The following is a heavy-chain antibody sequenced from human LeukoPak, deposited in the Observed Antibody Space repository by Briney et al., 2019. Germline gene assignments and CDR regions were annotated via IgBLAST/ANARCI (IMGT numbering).Heavy chain of an antibody. CDR3: AKDGGLWVSAHWGDS. D-gene: IGHD7-27*01. V-gene: IGHV3-23*01. CDR1: GFTFSSYT. CDR2: ITTSDGNT. J-gene: IGHJ4*02. Sequence: GGSLRLSCAASGFTFSSYTMSWVRQAPGKGLEWVSTITTSDGNTYYADSVKGRFTVSRDNSKNTLFLQMNSLRAEDTAVYYCAKDGGLWVSAHWGDSWGRGTLATVSS.